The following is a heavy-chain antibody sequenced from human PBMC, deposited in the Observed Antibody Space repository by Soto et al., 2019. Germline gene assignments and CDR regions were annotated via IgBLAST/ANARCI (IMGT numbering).Heavy chain of an antibody. CDR3: ASSYGTSWYGDY. CDR2: IIPRLGTP. V-gene: IGHV1-69*01. CDR1: GGTFNNYA. D-gene: IGHD6-13*01. J-gene: IGHJ4*02. Sequence: QVQLVQSGAEVKKPGSSVKVSCKASGGTFNNYALTWVRQAPGQGLEWMGGIIPRLGTPNYAHRFQGRVTITADESTSTAYMELSSLRSEDTALYYCASSYGTSWYGDYWGQGTLVTVSS.